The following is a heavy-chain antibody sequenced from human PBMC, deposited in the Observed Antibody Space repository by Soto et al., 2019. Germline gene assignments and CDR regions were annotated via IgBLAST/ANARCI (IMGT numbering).Heavy chain of an antibody. V-gene: IGHV4-30-2*01. D-gene: IGHD3-10*01. Sequence: QLQLQESGSGLMKPSQTLSLTCAVSGGSISSGGYSWSWIRQPPGKGLEWIGYIYHSGSTYYNPSLTRRFTISVARSTNPFSLTLSSVTAAATAVYYCARVAAVYYYGSGRFDPWGQGTLVTVSS. CDR2: IYHSGST. CDR3: ARVAAVYYYGSGRFDP. CDR1: GGSISSGGYS. J-gene: IGHJ5*02.